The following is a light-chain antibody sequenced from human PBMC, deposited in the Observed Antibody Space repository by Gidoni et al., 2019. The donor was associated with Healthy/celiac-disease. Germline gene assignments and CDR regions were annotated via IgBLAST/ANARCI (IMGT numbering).Light chain of an antibody. Sequence: EIVLTQSPATLSVSPGERATLSCRASQSVRSNLAWYQQKPGQAPRLLIYGASTRATGIPARFSGSGSGTEFTLTISSLQSEDFAVYYCQQYNNWPPSSFGQXTKLEIK. CDR1: QSVRSN. J-gene: IGKJ2*04. CDR3: QQYNNWPPSS. CDR2: GAS. V-gene: IGKV3-15*01.